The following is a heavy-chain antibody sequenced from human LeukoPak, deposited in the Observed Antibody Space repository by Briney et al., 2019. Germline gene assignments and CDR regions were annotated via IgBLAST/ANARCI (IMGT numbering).Heavy chain of an antibody. J-gene: IGHJ4*02. CDR2: ISAYNGNT. CDR3: ARDHDTAMEDY. V-gene: IGHV1-18*01. D-gene: IGHD5-18*01. CDR1: GYTFTSYG. Sequence: WASVKVSCKASGYTFTSYGISWVRQAPGQGLEWMGWISAYNGNTNYAQKLQGRVTMTTDTSTSTAYMGLRSLRSDDTAVYYCARDHDTAMEDYWGQGTLVTVSS.